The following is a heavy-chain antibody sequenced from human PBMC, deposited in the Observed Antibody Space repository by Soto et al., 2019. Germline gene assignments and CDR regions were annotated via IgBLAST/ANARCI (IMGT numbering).Heavy chain of an antibody. CDR2: INSDGINT. CDR3: ARAQYLADDVFDI. V-gene: IGHV3-74*01. J-gene: IGHJ3*02. D-gene: IGHD2-2*01. CDR1: GFTFSSYW. Sequence: VQLVESGGGLVQPGGSLRLSCTASGFTFSSYWMHWVRQAPGTALVWVSRINSDGINTRHADAVKGRFTSSRDNAKSTLYLQMNSLSAEDTAVYYCARAQYLADDVFDIWGRGTVVTVSS.